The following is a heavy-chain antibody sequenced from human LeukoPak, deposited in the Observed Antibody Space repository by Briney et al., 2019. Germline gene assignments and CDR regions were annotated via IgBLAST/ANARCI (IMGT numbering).Heavy chain of an antibody. CDR3: ARESRHCSSTSCPPAH. Sequence: PSETLSLTCTVSGGSISSGDYYWSWIRQPPGKGLEWIGYIYYSGSTYYNPSLKSRVTISVDTSKNQFSLKLSSVTAADTAVYYCARESRHCSSTSCPPAHWGQGTLVTVSS. D-gene: IGHD2-2*01. CDR1: GGSISSGDYY. J-gene: IGHJ4*02. V-gene: IGHV4-30-4*08. CDR2: IYYSGST.